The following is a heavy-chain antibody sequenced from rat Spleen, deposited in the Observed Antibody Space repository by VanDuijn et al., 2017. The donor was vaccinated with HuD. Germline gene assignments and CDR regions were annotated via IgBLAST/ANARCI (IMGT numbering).Heavy chain of an antibody. J-gene: IGHJ1*01. CDR2: VWSDGDT. D-gene: IGHD1-4*01. Sequence: QVQLKESGPGLVQPSQTLSLACTVSGFSLTSYHVHWVRQPPGKGLEWMGVVWSDGDTSYNAALKSRLSISRDTSKSQVFLKMNSLQTEDTATYYCARGELPGYFDFWGPGTMVTVSS. V-gene: IGHV2-32*01. CDR3: ARGELPGYFDF. CDR1: GFSLTSYH.